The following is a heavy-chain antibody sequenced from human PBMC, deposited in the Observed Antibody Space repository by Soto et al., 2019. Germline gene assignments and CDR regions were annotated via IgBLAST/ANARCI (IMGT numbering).Heavy chain of an antibody. CDR2: IYDSATT. CDR3: ASFLSYYYDSSGNPKDY. J-gene: IGHJ4*02. V-gene: IGHV4-39*01. D-gene: IGHD3-22*01. Sequence: SETLSLTCTVSDGSITGSSYHWDWIRQSPGKGLEWIGSIYDSATTYSNPSLKSRLTISLDTSKNQFSLRLRSVTAADTAVYYCASFLSYYYDSSGNPKDYWGQGTLVTVSS. CDR1: DGSITGSSYH.